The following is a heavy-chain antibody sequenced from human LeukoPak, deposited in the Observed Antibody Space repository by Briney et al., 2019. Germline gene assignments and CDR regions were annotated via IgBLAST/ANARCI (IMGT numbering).Heavy chain of an antibody. J-gene: IGHJ4*02. CDR1: GFTFSVYY. D-gene: IGHD3-22*01. CDR3: ARDHYYDSSGYYPY. V-gene: IGHV3-11*01. Sequence: GGSLRLSCAVSGFTFSVYYMSWIRQAPGKGLEGVSYISSSGSTIYYPDSVKGRFTISRDNAKNSLYLQMNSLRAEDTAVYYCARDHYYDSSGYYPYWGQGTLVTVSS. CDR2: ISSSGSTI.